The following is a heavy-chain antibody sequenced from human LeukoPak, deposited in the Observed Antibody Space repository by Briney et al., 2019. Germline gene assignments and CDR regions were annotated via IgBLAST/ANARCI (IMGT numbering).Heavy chain of an antibody. Sequence: SETLSLTCTVSVGSISSYYWTWIRQPPGKGLEWIGYIYYSGRTNYNPSRKSRVTISVDTSKNQFSLKLSSVNAADTAVYYCARQGRGYGGNFDHWGEGTLLSVSS. D-gene: IGHD4-23*01. V-gene: IGHV4-59*08. J-gene: IGHJ4*02. CDR3: ARQGRGYGGNFDH. CDR1: VGSISSYY. CDR2: IYYSGRT.